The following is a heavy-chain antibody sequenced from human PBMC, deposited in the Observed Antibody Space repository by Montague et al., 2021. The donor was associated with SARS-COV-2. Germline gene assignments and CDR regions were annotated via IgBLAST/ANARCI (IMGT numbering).Heavy chain of an antibody. Sequence: SETLSLTCAVYGGSFSGYYWSWIRQPPGKGLEWIGEINHSGSTXXXPSXXXRVTISVGTSKNQFSLKLSSVTAADTAVYYCARLAVGYCTNGVCYTAFDYWGQGTLVTVSS. V-gene: IGHV4-34*01. J-gene: IGHJ4*02. CDR3: ARLAVGYCTNGVCYTAFDY. D-gene: IGHD2-8*01. CDR1: GGSFSGYY. CDR2: INHSGST.